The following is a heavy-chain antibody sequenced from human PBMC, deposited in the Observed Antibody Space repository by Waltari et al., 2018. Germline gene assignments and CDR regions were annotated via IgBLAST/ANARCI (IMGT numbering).Heavy chain of an antibody. CDR2: INHSGST. CDR1: GGSFSGYY. CDR3: ASAYYDSSGYLFDY. D-gene: IGHD3-22*01. Sequence: QVQLQQWGAGLLKPSETLSLNCAVTGGSFSGYYRTWNRQPPGKGREWIGEINHSGSTNYNPSLKSRVTISVDTSKNQFSLKLSSVTAADTAVYYCASAYYDSSGYLFDYWGQGTLVTVSS. J-gene: IGHJ4*02. V-gene: IGHV4-34*01.